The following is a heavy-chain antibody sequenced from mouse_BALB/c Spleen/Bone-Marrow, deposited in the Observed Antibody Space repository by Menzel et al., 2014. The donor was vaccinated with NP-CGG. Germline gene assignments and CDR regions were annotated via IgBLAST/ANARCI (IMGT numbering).Heavy chain of an antibody. V-gene: IGHV1-54*01. CDR1: GYAFTNYW. CDR2: INPGSGGA. D-gene: IGHD4-1*01. CDR3: ARELGRRAMDY. J-gene: IGHJ4*01. Sequence: VQGVESGAELVRPGTSVQVSCKASGYAFTNYWIEWIKQRPRQGLEWIGVINPGSGGANYNEKFKGKATLTADKSSSTAYIQFSSLTSDDSAVYFCARELGRRAMDYWGQGTSVTVSS.